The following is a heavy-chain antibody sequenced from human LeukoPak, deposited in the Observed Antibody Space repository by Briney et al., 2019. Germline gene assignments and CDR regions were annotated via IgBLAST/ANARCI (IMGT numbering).Heavy chain of an antibody. CDR1: GYTFTGYY. D-gene: IGHD3-3*01. CDR2: INPNSGGT. J-gene: IGHJ4*02. Sequence: ASVKVSCKASGYTFTGYYMHWVRQAPGQGLEWMGWINPNSGGTNYAQKFQGRVTMTRDTSISTAYMELSRLRSDDTAVYYRASQYDFWSGVTPTPSRWGQGTLVTVSS. V-gene: IGHV1-2*02. CDR3: ASQYDFWSGVTPTPSR.